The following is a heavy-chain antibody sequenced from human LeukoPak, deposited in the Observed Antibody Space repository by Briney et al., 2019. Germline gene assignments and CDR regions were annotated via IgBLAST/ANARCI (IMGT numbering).Heavy chain of an antibody. Sequence: ASVKVSCKASGYTFSSHAMHWVRQAPGQRPEWMGWINTGNGNTKYSQKLQGRVTITRDTSASTVYMELSSLRSEDTAVYYCARKRITIFGVVEDAFDIWGQGTMVTVSS. CDR3: ARKRITIFGVVEDAFDI. CDR2: INTGNGNT. J-gene: IGHJ3*02. D-gene: IGHD3-3*01. V-gene: IGHV1-3*04. CDR1: GYTFSSHA.